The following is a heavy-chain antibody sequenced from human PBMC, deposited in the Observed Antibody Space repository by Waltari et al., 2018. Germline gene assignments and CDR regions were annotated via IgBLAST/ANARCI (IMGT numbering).Heavy chain of an antibody. J-gene: IGHJ5*02. D-gene: IGHD6-13*01. CDR3: ARDLKGIAAAGTDWFDP. V-gene: IGHV1-69*08. CDR1: GGTFRSYA. Sequence: QVQLVRSGAEVKKPGSSVKVSCKASGGTFRSYAISWLRLAPGQGLEWMGRIIPIFGTANYAQKFQGRVTITADKSTSTAYMELSSLRSEDTAVYYCARDLKGIAAAGTDWFDPWGQGTLVTVSS. CDR2: IIPIFGTA.